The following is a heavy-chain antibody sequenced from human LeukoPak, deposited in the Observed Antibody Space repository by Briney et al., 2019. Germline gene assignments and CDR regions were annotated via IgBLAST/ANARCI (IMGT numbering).Heavy chain of an antibody. J-gene: IGHJ4*02. Sequence: PGGSLRLSCAASGFTFSSYAMSWVRQAPGKGLEWVSAISGSGGSTYYADSVKGRFTISRDNPKNTLYLQMNSLRAEDTAVYYCAIRVPDDILTGYAGYWGQGTLVTVSS. V-gene: IGHV3-23*01. CDR3: AIRVPDDILTGYAGY. CDR1: GFTFSSYA. D-gene: IGHD3-9*01. CDR2: ISGSGGST.